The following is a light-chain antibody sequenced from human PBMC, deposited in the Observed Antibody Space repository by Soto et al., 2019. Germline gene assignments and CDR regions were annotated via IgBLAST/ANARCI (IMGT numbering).Light chain of an antibody. V-gene: IGLV2-23*01. CDR2: EGS. CDR1: SSDVGSYNL. CDR3: CSYAGSSTAVV. J-gene: IGLJ2*01. Sequence: QSALTQPASVSGSPGQSITISCTGTSSDVGSYNLVSWYQQHPGKAPKLMIYEGSKRPSGVYNRFSGSKSGNTASLTISGLKAEDEADYFCCSYAGSSTAVVFGGGTKLTVL.